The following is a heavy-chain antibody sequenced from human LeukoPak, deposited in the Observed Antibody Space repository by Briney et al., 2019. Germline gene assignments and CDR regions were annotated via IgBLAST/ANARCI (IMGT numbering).Heavy chain of an antibody. CDR3: AKDRQQLAFDY. Sequence: PGGSLRLSCAASGFTFSSYSMNWVRQAPGKGLEWVSAIRGSGGNTYYADSVKGRFTISRDNSKNTLYLQMNSLRADDTAVYYCAKDRQQLAFDYWGQGTLVTVSS. D-gene: IGHD6-6*01. J-gene: IGHJ4*02. CDR1: GFTFSSYS. CDR2: IRGSGGNT. V-gene: IGHV3-23*01.